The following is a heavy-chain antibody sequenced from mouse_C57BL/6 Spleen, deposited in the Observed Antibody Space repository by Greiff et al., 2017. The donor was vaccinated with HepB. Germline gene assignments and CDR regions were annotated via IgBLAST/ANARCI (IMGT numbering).Heavy chain of an antibody. V-gene: IGHV1-42*01. CDR1: GYSFTGYY. CDR2: INPSTGGT. CDR3: ARGNYGFAY. Sequence: VQLQQSGPELVKPGASVKISCKASGYSFTGYYMNWVKQSPEKSLEWIGEINPSTGGTTYNQKFKAKATLTVDKSSSTAYMQLKSLTSEDSAVYYCARGNYGFAYWGQGTLVTVSA. J-gene: IGHJ3*01. D-gene: IGHD1-1*01.